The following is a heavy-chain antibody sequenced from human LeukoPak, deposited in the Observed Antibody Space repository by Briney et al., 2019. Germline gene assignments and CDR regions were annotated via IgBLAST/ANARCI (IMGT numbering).Heavy chain of an antibody. CDR1: GFTFSSYW. V-gene: IGHV3-74*01. CDR3: ARDDYMDV. CDR2: INTDGSIT. J-gene: IGHJ6*03. Sequence: GGSLRLSCAASGFTFSSYWMHWVRQAPGKGLVWVSRINTDGSITNYADSVKGRFTISRDNAKNTLSRHNAKNTLYLQLNRLRAENTAVYYCARDDYMDVWGKGTTVTVSS.